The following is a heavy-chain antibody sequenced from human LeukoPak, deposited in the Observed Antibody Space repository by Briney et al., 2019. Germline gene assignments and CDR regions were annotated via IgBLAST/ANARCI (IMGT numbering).Heavy chain of an antibody. J-gene: IGHJ4*02. CDR3: ARDGYTISYYALDY. Sequence: SETLSLTCTVSGGSINSYYWGWIRQPAGKGLEGIGRIYTTGSTNYNPSLKSRVTISLDTSTNKFSLKLTYVPAADTGMYYCARDGYTISYYALDYWGPGALVTVSS. CDR1: GGSINSYY. D-gene: IGHD2-2*01. CDR2: IYTTGST. V-gene: IGHV4-4*07.